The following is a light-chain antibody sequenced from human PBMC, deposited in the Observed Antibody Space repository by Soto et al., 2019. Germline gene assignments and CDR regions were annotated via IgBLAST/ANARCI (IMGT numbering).Light chain of an antibody. CDR1: SSDVGGYNY. CDR2: DVS. Sequence: QSALTQPASVSGSPGQSIAISCTGASSDVGGYNYVSWYQQHPGKAPRLMIYDVSNRPSGVSDRFSGSKSGNTASLTISGLKYEDEAEYYCSSYTSSSTYVFGTGTKVXVL. J-gene: IGLJ1*01. CDR3: SSYTSSSTYV. V-gene: IGLV2-14*01.